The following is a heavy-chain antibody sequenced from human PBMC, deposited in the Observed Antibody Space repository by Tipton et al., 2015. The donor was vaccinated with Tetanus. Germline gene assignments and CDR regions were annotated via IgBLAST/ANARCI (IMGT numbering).Heavy chain of an antibody. CDR3: ASEYCSGGSCYGDYYYGMDV. CDR2: IIPIFGTA. J-gene: IGHJ6*02. V-gene: IGHV1-69*01. Sequence: QLVQSGAEVKKPGSSVKVSCKASGGTLSSYAISWARQAPGQGLEWMGGIIPIFGTANYAQKFQGRVTITADESTSTAYMELSSLRSEDTAVYYCASEYCSGGSCYGDYYYGMDVWGQGTTVTVSS. CDR1: GGTLSSYA. D-gene: IGHD2-15*01.